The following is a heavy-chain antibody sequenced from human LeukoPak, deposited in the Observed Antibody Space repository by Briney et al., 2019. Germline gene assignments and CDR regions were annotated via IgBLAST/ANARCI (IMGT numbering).Heavy chain of an antibody. CDR1: GGSISGHY. V-gene: IGHV4-59*11. J-gene: IGHJ2*01. D-gene: IGHD3-10*01. Sequence: SETLSLTCTVSGGSISGHYWSWIRQPPGKGLEWIGYIYYSGSTNYNPSLKSRVTISVDTSKNQFSLKLSSVTAADTAVYYCARALYGDYWYFDLWGRGTLVTVSS. CDR2: IYYSGST. CDR3: ARALYGDYWYFDL.